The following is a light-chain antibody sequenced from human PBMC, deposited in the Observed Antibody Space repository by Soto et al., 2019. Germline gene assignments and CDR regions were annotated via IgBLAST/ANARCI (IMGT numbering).Light chain of an antibody. CDR1: QSVSSN. CDR3: QQYNNWPSLT. J-gene: IGKJ4*01. Sequence: ELVMTQSPATLSVSPGESATLSCRASQSVSSNLAWYHKKPGQAPTLLLYGASTRATGIPARFSGSGSGTEFTLTISSLQSEDFAVYYCQQYNNWPSLTFGGGTKVDIK. CDR2: GAS. V-gene: IGKV3-15*01.